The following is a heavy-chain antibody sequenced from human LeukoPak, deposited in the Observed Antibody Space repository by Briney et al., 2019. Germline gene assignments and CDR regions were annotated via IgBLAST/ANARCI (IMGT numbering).Heavy chain of an antibody. CDR2: ISSSSSYI. CDR1: GFTFSDYY. D-gene: IGHD1-26*01. CDR3: ARDRAQSSGSYYLLDAFDI. V-gene: IGHV3-11*06. Sequence: GGSLRLSCAASGFTFSDYYMSWIRQAPGKGLEWVSSISSSSSYIYYADSVKGRFTISRDNAKNSLYLQMNSLRAEDTAVYYCARDRAQSSGSYYLLDAFDIWGQGTMVTVSS. J-gene: IGHJ3*02.